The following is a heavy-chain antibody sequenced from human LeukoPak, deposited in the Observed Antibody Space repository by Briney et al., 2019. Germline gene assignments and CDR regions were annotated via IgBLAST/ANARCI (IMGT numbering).Heavy chain of an antibody. Sequence: GGSLRLSCAASGFTFSSYGMHWVGQAPGKGLEWVAVISYDGGNKYYADSVKGRFTISRDNSKNTLYLQMNSLRAEDTAVYYCAKGSGGVIVTYYFDYWGQGTLVTVSS. CDR1: GFTFSSYG. V-gene: IGHV3-30*18. CDR3: AKGSGGVIVTYYFDY. D-gene: IGHD3-16*02. J-gene: IGHJ4*02. CDR2: ISYDGGNK.